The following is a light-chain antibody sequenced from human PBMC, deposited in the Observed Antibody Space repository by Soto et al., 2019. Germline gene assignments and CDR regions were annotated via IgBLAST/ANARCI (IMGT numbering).Light chain of an antibody. CDR1: QGISND. Sequence: AIPMTQSPSSLSASVGDRVTITCRASQGISNDLAWYQQKPGKAPKLLIYAASSLQSGVPPRFSGSGSDTDFTLTISSLQPEDFAAYFCLQDYNFPYTFGQGTKLEIK. CDR2: AAS. CDR3: LQDYNFPYT. V-gene: IGKV1-6*01. J-gene: IGKJ2*01.